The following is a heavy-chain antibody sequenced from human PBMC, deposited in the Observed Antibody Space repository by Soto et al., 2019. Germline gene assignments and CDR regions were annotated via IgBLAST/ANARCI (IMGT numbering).Heavy chain of an antibody. Sequence: QVQLVESGGGVVQPGRSLRLSCAASGFTFSSYGMHWVRQAPGKGLEWVAVISYDGSNKYYADSVKGRFTISRDNSKNTLYLQRNSLRAEDTAVYYWAKGLKPFGYSYGYYYYYGMDVWGQGTTVTVSS. CDR1: GFTFSSYG. CDR2: ISYDGSNK. D-gene: IGHD5-18*01. V-gene: IGHV3-30*18. CDR3: AKGLKPFGYSYGYYYYYGMDV. J-gene: IGHJ6*02.